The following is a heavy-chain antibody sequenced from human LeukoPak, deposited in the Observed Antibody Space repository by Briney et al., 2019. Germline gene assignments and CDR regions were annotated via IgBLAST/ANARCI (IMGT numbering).Heavy chain of an antibody. J-gene: IGHJ3*02. Sequence: GGSLRLSCAASGFTFSSYSMNWVRQAPGKWLEWVSSISSSSSYIYCADSVKGRFTISRDNAKNSLYLQMNSLRAEDTAVYYCARDPQGTGSEDIWGQGTMVTVSS. CDR3: ARDPQGTGSEDI. V-gene: IGHV3-21*01. D-gene: IGHD3-10*01. CDR1: GFTFSSYS. CDR2: ISSSSSYI.